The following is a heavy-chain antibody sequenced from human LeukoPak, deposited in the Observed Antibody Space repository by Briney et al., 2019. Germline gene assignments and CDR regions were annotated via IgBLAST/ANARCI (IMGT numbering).Heavy chain of an antibody. V-gene: IGHV3-23*01. Sequence: GGSLRLSCTVSRFTFSSYAMTWVRQAPGKGLEWVSAITASGGTTYYADSVKGRLTTSRDNSQNTLYLQMNSLRAEDTAVYYCAKMRNVLLSNSFDSWGQGTLVTVSA. J-gene: IGHJ4*02. CDR3: AKMRNVLLSNSFDS. CDR2: ITASGGTT. D-gene: IGHD3-10*01. CDR1: RFTFSSYA.